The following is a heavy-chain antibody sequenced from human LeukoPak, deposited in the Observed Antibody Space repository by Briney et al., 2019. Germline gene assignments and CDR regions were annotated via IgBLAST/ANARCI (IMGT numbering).Heavy chain of an antibody. CDR2: ISSSSSYI. Sequence: GGSLRLSCAASGFTFSSYSMNWVRQAPGKGLEWVSSISSSSSYIYYADSVKGRFTISRDNAKNSLYLQMNSLRAEDTAVYYCARGKTYYYDSSGYYYYYYMDVWGKGTTVTVSS. CDR3: ARGKTYYYDSSGYYYYYYMDV. V-gene: IGHV3-21*01. D-gene: IGHD3-22*01. CDR1: GFTFSSYS. J-gene: IGHJ6*03.